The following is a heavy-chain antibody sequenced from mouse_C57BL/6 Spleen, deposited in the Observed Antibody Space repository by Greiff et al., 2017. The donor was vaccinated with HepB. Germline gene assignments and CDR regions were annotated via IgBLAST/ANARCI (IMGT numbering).Heavy chain of an antibody. J-gene: IGHJ4*01. CDR1: GYTFTSYW. CDR2: INPSNGGT. Sequence: QVQLQQPGTELVKPGASVKLSCKASGYTFTSYWMHWVKQRPGQGLEWIGNINPSNGGTNYNEKFKSKATLTVDKSSSTAYMQLSSLTSEDSAVYYCARPPPTGFGYYAMDYWGQGTSVTVSS. D-gene: IGHD2-10*01. CDR3: ARPPPTGFGYYAMDY. V-gene: IGHV1-53*01.